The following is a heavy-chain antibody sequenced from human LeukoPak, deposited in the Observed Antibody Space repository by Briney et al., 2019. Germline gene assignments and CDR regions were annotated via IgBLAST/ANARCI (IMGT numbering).Heavy chain of an antibody. CDR2: IGTAGDT. Sequence: GGSLRLSCAASGFTFSSYDMHWVRQATGKGLEWVSAIGTAGDTYYPGSVKGRFTISRENAKNSLYLQMNSLRAGDTAVYYCARSVMVRGALDYWGQGTLVTVSS. V-gene: IGHV3-13*01. CDR1: GFTFSSYD. D-gene: IGHD3-10*01. J-gene: IGHJ4*02. CDR3: ARSVMVRGALDY.